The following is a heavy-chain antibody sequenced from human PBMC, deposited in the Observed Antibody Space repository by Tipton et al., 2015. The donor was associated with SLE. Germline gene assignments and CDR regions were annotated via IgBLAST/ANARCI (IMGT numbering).Heavy chain of an antibody. D-gene: IGHD1-26*01. Sequence: TLSLTCAVYGGSFSGYYWSWIRQPPGKGLEWIGEINHSGSTNYNPSLKSRVTISVDTSKNQFSLKLSSVTAADTAVYYCAREEWELLVGFDYWGQGTLVTVSS. CDR1: GGSFSGYY. J-gene: IGHJ4*02. V-gene: IGHV4-34*01. CDR3: AREEWELLVGFDY. CDR2: INHSGST.